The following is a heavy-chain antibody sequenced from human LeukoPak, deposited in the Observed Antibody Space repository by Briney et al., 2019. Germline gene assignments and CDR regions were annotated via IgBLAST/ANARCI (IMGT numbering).Heavy chain of an antibody. V-gene: IGHV3-15*01. Sequence: KSGRSLRLSCGASGFTFSNAWMGWVRQTPGKGLEWVGRIQRKTEGRTTDYSAPVKGRLTISRYDSKNTLYLQMNSLKTEDTGVYYCTTSTGKYSTVDHWGQGTLVTVSS. CDR3: TTSTGKYSTVDH. D-gene: IGHD6-6*01. CDR1: GFTFSNAW. J-gene: IGHJ4*02. CDR2: IQRKTEGRTT.